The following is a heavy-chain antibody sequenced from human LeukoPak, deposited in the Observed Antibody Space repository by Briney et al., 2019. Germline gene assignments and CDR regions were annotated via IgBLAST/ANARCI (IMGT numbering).Heavy chain of an antibody. CDR1: GFTFSSYE. CDR3: ARDSPHYDYVWGRIDY. V-gene: IGHV3-48*03. J-gene: IGHJ4*02. CDR2: ISSSGSTI. Sequence: GGSLRLSCVASGFTFSSYEMNWVRQAPGKGLEWVSYISSSGSTIYYADSVKGRFTISRDNAKNSLYLQMNSLRAEDTAVYYCARDSPHYDYVWGRIDYWGQGTLVTVSS. D-gene: IGHD3-16*01.